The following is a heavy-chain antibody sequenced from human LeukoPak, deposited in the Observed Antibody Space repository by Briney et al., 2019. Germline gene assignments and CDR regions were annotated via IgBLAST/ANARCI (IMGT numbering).Heavy chain of an antibody. CDR3: AREGNYYYDSSGYYFH. Sequence: PGGSLRLSCAASGFTVSSNYMSWVRQAPGKGLEWVSVIYSGGSTYYADSVKGRFTISRDNPKNTLYLQMNSLRAEDTAVYYCAREGNYYYDSSGYYFHWGQGTLVTVSS. CDR2: IYSGGST. CDR1: GFTVSSNY. J-gene: IGHJ4*02. V-gene: IGHV3-66*02. D-gene: IGHD3-22*01.